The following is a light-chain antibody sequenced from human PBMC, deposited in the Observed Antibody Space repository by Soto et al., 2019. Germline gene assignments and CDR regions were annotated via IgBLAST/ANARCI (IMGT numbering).Light chain of an antibody. CDR3: SSYAGSNNFGV. CDR1: GSDVGGYNY. V-gene: IGLV2-8*01. Sequence: QSVLTQPPSASGSPGQSVTISCTGTGSDVGGYNYVSWYQHHPGKAPKLMIYEVSKRPSGIPDRFSGSKSGNTASLTVSGLQADDEADYYCSSYAGSNNFGVFGTGTKLTVL. CDR2: EVS. J-gene: IGLJ1*01.